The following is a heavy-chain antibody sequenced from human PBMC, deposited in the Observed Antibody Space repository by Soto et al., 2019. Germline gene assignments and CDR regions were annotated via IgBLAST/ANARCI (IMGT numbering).Heavy chain of an antibody. Sequence: LSLTCAVSCGSISSGGYSLSWIRQTPGKGLEWIGYIYHSGSTYYNPSLKSRVTISVDRSKNQFSLKLSSVTAADTAVDSGAAGGGLPWYYWGQGTLVTVAS. CDR2: IYHSGST. CDR1: CGSISSGGYS. V-gene: IGHV4-30-2*01. CDR3: AAGGGLPWYY. J-gene: IGHJ4*02. D-gene: IGHD3-16*01.